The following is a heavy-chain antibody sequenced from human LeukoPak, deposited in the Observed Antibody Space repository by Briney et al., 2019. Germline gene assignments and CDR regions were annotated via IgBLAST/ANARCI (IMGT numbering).Heavy chain of an antibody. V-gene: IGHV3-7*01. CDR2: IKQDGSEK. CDR3: ARVSCTNGVCQGFDY. D-gene: IGHD2-8*01. Sequence: PGGSLRLSCAASGFTFSRYWISWVRQAPGKGLEWVANIKQDGSEKYYVDSVKGRFTIYRDNAKNSLFLQMNSLRGEDTAVYYCARVSCTNGVCQGFDYWGQGTLVTVSS. CDR1: GFTFSRYW. J-gene: IGHJ4*02.